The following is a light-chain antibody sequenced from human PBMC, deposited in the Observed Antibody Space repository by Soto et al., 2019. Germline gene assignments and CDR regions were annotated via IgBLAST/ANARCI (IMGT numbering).Light chain of an antibody. J-gene: IGLJ2*01. CDR1: SNDIGDYNY. V-gene: IGLV2-14*01. CDR2: AVS. Sequence: QSVLTQPASVSGSPGQSITISCTGTSNDIGDYNYVSWYQQHPGKAPELMIYAVSNRPSGVSNRFSGSKSGNTASLTISGLQAEDEAAYYCSSYTTSSTLSVVFGGGTKITVL. CDR3: SSYTTSSTLSVV.